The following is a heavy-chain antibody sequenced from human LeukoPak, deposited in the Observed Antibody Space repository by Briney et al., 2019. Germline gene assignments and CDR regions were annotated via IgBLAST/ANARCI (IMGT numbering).Heavy chain of an antibody. CDR2: TNGGGNVN. V-gene: IGHV3-48*03. Sequence: PGGSLRPSCEGSGFTFSTSEINWVRQAPGKGLEWISYTNGGGNVNFYADSVKGRFKISRDNAKNFLYLQMNGLRAEDTATYYCAKEIPLARGDAFDIWGQGTLVIVSS. CDR1: GFTFSTSE. CDR3: AKEIPLARGDAFDI. J-gene: IGHJ3*02. D-gene: IGHD1-26*01.